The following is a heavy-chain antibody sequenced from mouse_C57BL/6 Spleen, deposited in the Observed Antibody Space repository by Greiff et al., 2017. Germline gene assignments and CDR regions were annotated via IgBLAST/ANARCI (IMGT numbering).Heavy chain of an antibody. CDR3: ARDRVYYDYDWFAY. CDR2: ISDGGSYT. CDR1: GFTFSSYA. J-gene: IGHJ3*01. D-gene: IGHD2-4*01. Sequence: DVQLQESGGGLVKPGGSLKLSCAASGFTFSSYAMSWVRQTPEKRLEWVATISDGGSYTYYPDNVKGRFTISRDNAKNNLYLQMSHLKSEDTAMYYCARDRVYYDYDWFAYWGQGTLVTVSA. V-gene: IGHV5-4*01.